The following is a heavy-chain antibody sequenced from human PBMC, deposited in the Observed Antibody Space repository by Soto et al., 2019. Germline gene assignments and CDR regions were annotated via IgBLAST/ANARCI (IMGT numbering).Heavy chain of an antibody. J-gene: IGHJ6*03. Sequence: EVQLVESGGGLVQPGRSLRLSCAASGFTFDDYAMHWVRQAPGKGLEWVSGISWNSGSIGYADSVKSRFTISRDNAKNSLYLQMNSLRAEDTALYYCAKDKKVKAAAGTGDYYYYYMDVWGKGTTVTVSS. D-gene: IGHD6-13*01. CDR1: GFTFDDYA. CDR2: ISWNSGSI. CDR3: AKDKKVKAAAGTGDYYYYYMDV. V-gene: IGHV3-9*01.